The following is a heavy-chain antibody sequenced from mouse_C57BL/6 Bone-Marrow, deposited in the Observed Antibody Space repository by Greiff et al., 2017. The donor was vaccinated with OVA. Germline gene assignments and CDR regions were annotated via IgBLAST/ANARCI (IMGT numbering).Heavy chain of an antibody. D-gene: IGHD2-3*01. J-gene: IGHJ2*01. CDR3: ARGLLPFDY. CDR2: ISSGSSTI. V-gene: IGHV5-17*01. CDR1: GFTFSDYG. Sequence: EVNVVESGGGLVKPGGSLKLSCAASGFTFSDYGMHWVRQAPEKGLEWVAYISSGSSTIYYADTVKGRFTISRDNAKNTLFLQMTSLRSEDTAMYYCARGLLPFDYWGQGTTLTVSS.